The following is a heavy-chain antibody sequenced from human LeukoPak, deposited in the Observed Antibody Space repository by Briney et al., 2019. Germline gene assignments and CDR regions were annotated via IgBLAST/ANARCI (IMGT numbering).Heavy chain of an antibody. J-gene: IGHJ2*01. Sequence: SETLSLTCTVSGGSISSSNYYWGWIRQPPGKGLEWIGNIYYSGSSYYNPSLKSRVTISVDTSKNQFSLKLSSVTAADTAVYYCARGGPTVTRRYFDLWGRGTLVTVSS. CDR3: ARGGPTVTRRYFDL. V-gene: IGHV4-39*07. CDR1: GGSISSSNYY. D-gene: IGHD4-17*01. CDR2: IYYSGSS.